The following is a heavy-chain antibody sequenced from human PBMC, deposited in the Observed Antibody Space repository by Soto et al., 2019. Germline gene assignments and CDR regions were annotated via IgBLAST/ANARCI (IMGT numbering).Heavy chain of an antibody. D-gene: IGHD2-15*01. CDR2: ISYDGTNK. J-gene: IGHJ4*02. V-gene: IGHV3-30*18. Sequence: QVQLVESGGGVVQPGRSLRLSCAASGFTFSSYGMHWVRQAPGRGLEWVAVISYDGTNKYYADSVKGRFTISRDNSKNTLYLQMNSLRAEDTAVYYCAKDRKGGGGRPYYLDYWGQGTLVTVSS. CDR1: GFTFSSYG. CDR3: AKDRKGGGGRPYYLDY.